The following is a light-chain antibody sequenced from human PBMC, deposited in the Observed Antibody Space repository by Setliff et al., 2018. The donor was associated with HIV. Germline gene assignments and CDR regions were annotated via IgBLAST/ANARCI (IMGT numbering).Light chain of an antibody. CDR3: CSYVGGYF. V-gene: IGLV2-23*02. Sequence: QSVLAQPASVSGSPGQSITISCTGTSSDVGRYNTVSWYQQHPGKAPKLMIYEVTKRPSGISDRFSASKSGNTASLTISAIQAEDEADYYCCSYVGGYFFGTGTKVTVL. CDR2: EVT. CDR1: SSDVGRYNT. J-gene: IGLJ1*01.